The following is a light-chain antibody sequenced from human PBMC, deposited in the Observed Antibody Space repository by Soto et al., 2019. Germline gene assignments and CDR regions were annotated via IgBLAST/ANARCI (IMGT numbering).Light chain of an antibody. J-gene: IGKJ3*01. CDR2: LAS. Sequence: DIQMTQSPSTLSASVGDRVTITCRASQSISSFLAWYQQKPGKAPKFLIYLASTLESGVPSRFSGSGSGTDFALTISRLQPDDFATYYCQQYFASPTFGPGTKVDIK. CDR3: QQYFASPT. CDR1: QSISSF. V-gene: IGKV1-5*01.